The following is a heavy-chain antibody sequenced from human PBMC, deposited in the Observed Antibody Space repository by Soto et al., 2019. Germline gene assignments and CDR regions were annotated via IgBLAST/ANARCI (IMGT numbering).Heavy chain of an antibody. CDR2: ISGSGGST. CDR1: TFSSYA. Sequence: TFSSYAMSWVRQAPGKGLEWVSAISGSGGSTYYADSVKGRFTISRDNSKNTLYLQMNSLRAEDTAVYYCAKFRQQLVRVGYYFDYWGQGTLVTVSS. J-gene: IGHJ4*02. CDR3: AKFRQQLVRVGYYFDY. D-gene: IGHD6-13*01. V-gene: IGHV3-23*01.